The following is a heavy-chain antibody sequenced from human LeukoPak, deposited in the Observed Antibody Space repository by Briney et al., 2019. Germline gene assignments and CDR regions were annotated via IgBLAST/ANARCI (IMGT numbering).Heavy chain of an antibody. CDR2: ISGSGGST. D-gene: IGHD6-19*01. V-gene: IGHV3-23*01. J-gene: IGHJ4*02. CDR3: ATTGPSGWYTY. CDR1: GFTFSSYA. Sequence: GGSLRLSCAASGFTFSSYAMSWVRQAPGKGLEWVSAISGSGGSTYYADSVKGRFTISRDNSKNTLYVQMNSLRAEDTAVYYCATTGPSGWYTYWGQGTLVTVSS.